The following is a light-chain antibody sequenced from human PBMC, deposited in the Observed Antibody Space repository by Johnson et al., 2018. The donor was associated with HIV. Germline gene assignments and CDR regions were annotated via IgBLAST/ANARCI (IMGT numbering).Light chain of an antibody. CDR2: ENN. V-gene: IGLV1-51*02. CDR3: GTWDSSLNTGGV. CDR1: SSNIGNNY. Sequence: QSVLTQPPSVSAAPGQKVTISCSGSSSNIGNNYVSWYQQLPGTAPKLLIYENNKRPSGIPDRFSGSKSGTSATLGITGLQTGDEADYYCGTWDSSLNTGGVIGTGTTVTVL. J-gene: IGLJ1*01.